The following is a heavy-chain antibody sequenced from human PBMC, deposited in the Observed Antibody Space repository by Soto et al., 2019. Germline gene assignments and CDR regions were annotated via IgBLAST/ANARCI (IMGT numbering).Heavy chain of an antibody. V-gene: IGHV1-69*12. CDR1: GGTFSTYA. CDR3: ASGIQLWLRRINNGYSG. CDR2: IIPMFGTA. D-gene: IGHD5-18*01. J-gene: IGHJ4*02. Sequence: QVQLVQSGAEVKKPESSVKVSCKAPGGTFSTYAISWVRQAPGQGLEWMGGIIPMFGTANYPQRFQDRVTITADESTNTVYMELSSLRYEDTAVYFCASGIQLWLRRINNGYSGWGQGTLVTVSS.